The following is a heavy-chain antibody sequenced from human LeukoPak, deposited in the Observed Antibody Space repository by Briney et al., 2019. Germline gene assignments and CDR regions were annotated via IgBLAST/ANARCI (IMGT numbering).Heavy chain of an antibody. CDR1: GYTFTGYF. J-gene: IGHJ4*02. Sequence: ASVKVSCKASGYTFTGYFMHWVRQAPGQGLEWMGWINPDSGVTYYAQKFQGGVTMTRDTSIGTAYMELSRLRSDDTAVYYCVRDDGSYSAPFGYWGQGTRVTVSS. CDR2: INPDSGVT. CDR3: VRDDGSYSAPFGY. D-gene: IGHD1-26*01. V-gene: IGHV1-2*02.